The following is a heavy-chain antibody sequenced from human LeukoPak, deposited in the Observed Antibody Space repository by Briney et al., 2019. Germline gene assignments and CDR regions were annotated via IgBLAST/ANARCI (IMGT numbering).Heavy chain of an antibody. J-gene: IGHJ2*01. V-gene: IGHV4-59*02. D-gene: IGHD4-17*01. Sequence: SETLSLTCTVSGASVSSGYWSWIRQPPGKGLEWIGHIYNSGSTNYNPSLKSRVTISVDTSKNQFSLKLSSVTAPDTAVYYCAVKRGDYGYWYFDIWGRGTLVTVSS. CDR3: AVKRGDYGYWYFDI. CDR2: IYNSGST. CDR1: GASVSSGY.